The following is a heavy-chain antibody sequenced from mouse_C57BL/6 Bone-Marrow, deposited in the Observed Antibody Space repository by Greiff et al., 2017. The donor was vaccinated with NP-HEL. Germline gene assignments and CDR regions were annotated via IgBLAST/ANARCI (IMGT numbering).Heavy chain of an antibody. CDR2: IWSGGST. Sequence: VQLQQSGPGLVQPSQSLSITCPVSGFSLTSYGVHWVRQSPGKGLEWLGVIWSGGSTDYNAAFISRLSISKDNSKSQVFFKMNSLQADDTAIYYCATYGSNYYAMDYWGQGTSVTVSS. CDR1: GFSLTSYG. D-gene: IGHD1-1*01. CDR3: ATYGSNYYAMDY. V-gene: IGHV2-2*01. J-gene: IGHJ4*01.